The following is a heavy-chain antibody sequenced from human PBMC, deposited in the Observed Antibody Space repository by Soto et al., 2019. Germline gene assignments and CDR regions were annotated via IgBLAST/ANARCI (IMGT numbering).Heavy chain of an antibody. CDR1: GYTFTSYA. J-gene: IGHJ4*02. D-gene: IGHD6-25*01. CDR3: ARDQRIAFDY. CDR2: INAGNGNT. V-gene: IGHV1-3*05. Sequence: QVQLVQSGAEEKKPGASVKVSCKASGYTFTSYAMSWVRQAPGQRLEWMGWINAGNGNTKYSEKFQGRVTITRDTSASTAYMELSSLRVEGTAVYYCARDQRIAFDYWGQGTLVTVSS.